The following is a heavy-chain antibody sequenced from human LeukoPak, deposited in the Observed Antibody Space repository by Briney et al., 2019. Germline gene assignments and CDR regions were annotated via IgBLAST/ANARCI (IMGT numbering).Heavy chain of an antibody. D-gene: IGHD3-22*01. Sequence: SETLSLTCSVSGGSITSSSYYWAWIRPPPGKGLEWIGSMYYSGSTYYNSSLKSRVTISEGTSKNQFSLKLPSVTAADTAVYYCARQYYDSTGYYYFDYWGQGTLVTVSS. J-gene: IGHJ4*02. V-gene: IGHV4-39*01. CDR1: GGSITSSSYY. CDR2: MYYSGST. CDR3: ARQYYDSTGYYYFDY.